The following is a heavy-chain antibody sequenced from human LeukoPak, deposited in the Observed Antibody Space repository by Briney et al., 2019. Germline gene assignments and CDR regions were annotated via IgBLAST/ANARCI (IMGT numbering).Heavy chain of an antibody. CDR1: GVSISTYH. Sequence: SETLSLTCTVSGVSISTYHWSWFRQPPGKGLEWIGYIYSSGTTNYNPSLKSRVTISLDTAKNQFSLKLSSVTAADTAVYYCARQGSFGYWYFDLWGRGTLVTVSS. D-gene: IGHD3-10*01. J-gene: IGHJ2*01. CDR3: ARQGSFGYWYFDL. V-gene: IGHV4-4*09. CDR2: IYSSGTT.